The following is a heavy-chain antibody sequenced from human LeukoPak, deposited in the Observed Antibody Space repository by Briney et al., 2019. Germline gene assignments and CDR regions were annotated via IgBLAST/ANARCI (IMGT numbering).Heavy chain of an antibody. CDR1: GITFSSYA. D-gene: IGHD3-9*01. CDR2: FSGSGGST. Sequence: GGSLRLSCAASGITFSSYAMSWVRQAPGKGLEWVSSFSGSGGSTYYADSVKGRFTISRDNSKNTLYLQMNSLRAEDTAVYYCARGSYDILTGYYKNYYYMDVWGKGTTVTISS. J-gene: IGHJ6*03. CDR3: ARGSYDILTGYYKNYYYMDV. V-gene: IGHV3-23*01.